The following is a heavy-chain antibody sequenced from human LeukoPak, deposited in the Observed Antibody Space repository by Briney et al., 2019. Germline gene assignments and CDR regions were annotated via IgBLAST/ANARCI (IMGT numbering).Heavy chain of an antibody. CDR2: INPNSGGT. D-gene: IGHD3-3*01. CDR1: GYTFTGYY. Sequence: ASVKVSCKASGYTFTGYYMHWVRQAPGQGLEWMGWINPNSGGTNYAQKFQGRVTMTRDTSISTAYMELSRLRSVDTAVYYCARDRGVLRFLEWLFDYWGQGTLVTVSS. V-gene: IGHV1-2*02. J-gene: IGHJ4*02. CDR3: ARDRGVLRFLEWLFDY.